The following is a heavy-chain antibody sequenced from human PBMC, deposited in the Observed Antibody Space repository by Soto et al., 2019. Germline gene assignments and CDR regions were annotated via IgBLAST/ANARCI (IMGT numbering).Heavy chain of an antibody. CDR3: GRVSEMGKVKEGFYYYMDV. D-gene: IGHD2-21*01. CDR1: GGTFSNYT. J-gene: IGHJ6*03. V-gene: IGHV1-69*02. Sequence: QVQLVQSGAEVKKPGSSVKVSCKASGGTFSNYTISWVRQAPGQGLEWMGRIIPILNIANYAQKLQGRVTITADKYTTTAYMELSSLRSEATAVYYCGRVSEMGKVKEGFYYYMDVWGKGTTVTVSS. CDR2: IIPILNIA.